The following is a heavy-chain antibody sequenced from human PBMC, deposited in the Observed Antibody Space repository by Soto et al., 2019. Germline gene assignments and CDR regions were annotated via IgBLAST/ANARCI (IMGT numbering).Heavy chain of an antibody. D-gene: IGHD2-2*01. V-gene: IGHV4-31*03. J-gene: IGHJ3*02. CDR3: ARESIVVVPAAPLRFAFDI. CDR1: GGSISSGGYY. CDR2: IYYSGST. Sequence: SETLSLTCTVSGGSISSGGYYWSWIRQHPGKGLEWIGYIYYSGSTYYNPSLKSRVTISVDTSKNQFSLKLSSVTAADTAVYYCARESIVVVPAAPLRFAFDIWGQGTMVTVSS.